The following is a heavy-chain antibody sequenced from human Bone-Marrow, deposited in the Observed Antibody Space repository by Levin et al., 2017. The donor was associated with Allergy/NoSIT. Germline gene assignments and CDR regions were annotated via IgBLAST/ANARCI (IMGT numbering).Heavy chain of an antibody. Sequence: GESLKISCAASGFTFSSYGMHWVRQAPGKGMEWVAVISYDGSNKYYADSVKGRFTISRDNSKNTLYLQMNSLRAEDTAVYYCAKDPNEYSSSSHLQEYYYYGYGMDVWRQGTTVTVSS. CDR1: GFTFSSYG. D-gene: IGHD6-6*01. V-gene: IGHV3-30*18. J-gene: IGHJ6*02. CDR3: AKDPNEYSSSSHLQEYYYYGYGMDV. CDR2: ISYDGSNK.